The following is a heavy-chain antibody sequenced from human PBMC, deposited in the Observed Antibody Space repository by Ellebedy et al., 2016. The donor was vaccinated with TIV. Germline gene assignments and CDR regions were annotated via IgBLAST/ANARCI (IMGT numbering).Heavy chain of an antibody. Sequence: HTGGSLRLSCAASGLTFSSSWMHWVRQAPGKGLVWVSRVNSDGSSTNYEDSVKGRFTISSDNAKNTVYLQMRSLSAEDTAVYYCASPKRGGFFDYWGQGALVTVSS. J-gene: IGHJ4*02. CDR3: ASPKRGGFFDY. D-gene: IGHD6-25*01. CDR2: VNSDGSST. CDR1: GLTFSSSW. V-gene: IGHV3-74*01.